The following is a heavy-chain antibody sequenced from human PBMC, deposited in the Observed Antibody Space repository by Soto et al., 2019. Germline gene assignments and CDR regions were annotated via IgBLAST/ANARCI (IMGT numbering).Heavy chain of an antibody. J-gene: IGHJ6*02. CDR2: ISYDGSNK. CDR1: GFTFSSYA. V-gene: IGHV3-30-3*01. D-gene: IGHD6-19*01. Sequence: QVQLVESGGGVVQPGRSLRLSCAASGFTFSSYAMHWVRQAPGKGLEWVAVISYDGSNKYNADSVKGRFTISRDNSKNTLYLEMNSLRCEDTAVYYWARGGAVAGPWYYGMGVWGQGTTVTVSS. CDR3: ARGGAVAGPWYYGMGV.